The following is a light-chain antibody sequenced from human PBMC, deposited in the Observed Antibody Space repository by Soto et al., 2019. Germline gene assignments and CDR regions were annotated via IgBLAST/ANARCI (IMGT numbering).Light chain of an antibody. Sequence: SALTQPASVSVSPGQSITISCTGTSSDVGGYNYVSWYQQQSGKAPKLMIHEVSNRPSGVSNRFSGSKSGNTASLTISGLQAEDEADYYCSSYTSSSAYVYGIGTKVTVL. J-gene: IGLJ1*01. CDR2: EVS. CDR1: SSDVGGYNY. CDR3: SSYTSSSAYV. V-gene: IGLV2-14*01.